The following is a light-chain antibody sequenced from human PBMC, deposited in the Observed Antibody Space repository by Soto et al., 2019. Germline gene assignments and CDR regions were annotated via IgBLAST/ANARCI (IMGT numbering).Light chain of an antibody. V-gene: IGKV3-20*01. Sequence: EIVLTQSPGTLSLSPGERATLSCRASRSVSSSYLAWYQQKPGQAPRLLIYGASSRATGIPDRFSGSGSGTDFTLTISRLEPEDFAVYYCQQYGSSPVTFGQGTKLEIK. J-gene: IGKJ2*01. CDR2: GAS. CDR3: QQYGSSPVT. CDR1: RSVSSSY.